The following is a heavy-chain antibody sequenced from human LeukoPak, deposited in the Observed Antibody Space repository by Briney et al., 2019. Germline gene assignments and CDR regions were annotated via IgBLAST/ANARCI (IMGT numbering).Heavy chain of an antibody. CDR1: GFTFGSYA. CDR2: ISGSGGST. D-gene: IGHD6-13*01. Sequence: GGSLRLSCAASGFTFGSYAMSWVRQAPGKGLEWVSAISGSGGSTYYADSVKGRFTISRDNSKNTLYLQMNSLRAEDTAVYNCAKSPAAAAGSPPGYWGQGTLVTVSS. J-gene: IGHJ4*02. CDR3: AKSPAAAAGSPPGY. V-gene: IGHV3-23*01.